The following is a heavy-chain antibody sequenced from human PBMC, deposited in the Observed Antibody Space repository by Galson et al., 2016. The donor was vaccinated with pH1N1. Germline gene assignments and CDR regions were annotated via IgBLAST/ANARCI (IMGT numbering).Heavy chain of an antibody. Sequence: LSLTCTVSGGAISTGSYYWGWVRQPAGKGLEWIGRFSISGGTNYNSSLRSRVTISFDTSKNQFSLELPSVTAADTAVYYCARDPYFGSGIHYWGQGIQVTVS. CDR1: GGAISTGSYY. V-gene: IGHV4-61*02. J-gene: IGHJ4*02. D-gene: IGHD3-10*01. CDR3: ARDPYFGSGIHY. CDR2: FSISGGT.